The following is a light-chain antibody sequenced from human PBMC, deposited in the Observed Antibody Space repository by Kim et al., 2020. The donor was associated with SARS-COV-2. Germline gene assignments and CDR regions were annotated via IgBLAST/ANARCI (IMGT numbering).Light chain of an antibody. V-gene: IGLV3-1*01. J-gene: IGLJ2*01. Sequence: SYELTQPPSVSVSPGQTASITCSGDKLGDKHACWYQQKPGQAPVVVIYQDNRRPSGIPERFSGSNSGNTATLTISGTQAMDEADYYCQAWDSRIVVFGGGTQLTVL. CDR3: QAWDSRIVV. CDR1: KLGDKH. CDR2: QDN.